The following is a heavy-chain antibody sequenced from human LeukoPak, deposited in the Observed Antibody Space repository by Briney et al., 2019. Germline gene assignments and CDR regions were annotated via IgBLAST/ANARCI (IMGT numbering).Heavy chain of an antibody. CDR2: IYASGST. J-gene: IGHJ3*02. V-gene: IGHV4-4*07. Sequence: PSETLSLTCTVSGGSISSYYWIWIRQPAGKGLEWIGRIYASGSTNYNPSLKSRVTMSVDPSKNQFSLRLNSVTAADTAVYYCASPGYSSGWYAFDIWGQGTMVTVSS. CDR3: ASPGYSSGWYAFDI. D-gene: IGHD6-19*01. CDR1: GGSISSYY.